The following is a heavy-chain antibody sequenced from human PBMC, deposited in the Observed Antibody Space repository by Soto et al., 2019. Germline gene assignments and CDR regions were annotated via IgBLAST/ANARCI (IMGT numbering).Heavy chain of an antibody. CDR3: ARAVRGREAFDI. CDR1: GFTFSSYG. CDR2: IWYDGSNK. Sequence: LRLSCAASGFTFSSYGMHWVRQAPGKGLEWVAVIWYDGSNKYYADSVKGRFTISRDNSKNTLYLQMNSLRAEDTAVYYCARAVRGREAFDIWGQGTMVTVSS. V-gene: IGHV3-33*01. D-gene: IGHD3-10*01. J-gene: IGHJ3*02.